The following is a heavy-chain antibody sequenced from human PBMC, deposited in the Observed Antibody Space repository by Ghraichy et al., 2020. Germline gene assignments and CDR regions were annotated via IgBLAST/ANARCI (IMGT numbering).Heavy chain of an antibody. CDR2: IYHSGST. J-gene: IGHJ5*02. V-gene: IGHV4-30-2*01. D-gene: IGHD1-7*01. CDR3: ARGGGDWNYGWFDP. Sequence: SETLSLTCAVSGGSISSGGYSWSWIRQPPGKGLEWIGYIYHSGSTYYNPSLKSRVTISVDRSKNQFSLKLSSVTAADTAVYYCARGGGDWNYGWFDPWGQGTLVTVSS. CDR1: GGSISSGGYS.